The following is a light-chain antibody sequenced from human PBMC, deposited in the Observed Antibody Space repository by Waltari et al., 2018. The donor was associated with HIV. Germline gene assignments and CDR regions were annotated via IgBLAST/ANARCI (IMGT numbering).Light chain of an antibody. CDR2: WAS. CDR1: RNVLYSGTNRNY. Sequence: DIVMTQSPDSLPVSLGERATIRCKSSRNVLYSGTNRNYLAWYQQKSGQPPKVLIYWASTRESGVPDRFSGSGSCTDFTLTISSLQAEDVAVYYCQQYFTTPPTFGQGTKVEIK. V-gene: IGKV4-1*01. J-gene: IGKJ1*01. CDR3: QQYFTTPPT.